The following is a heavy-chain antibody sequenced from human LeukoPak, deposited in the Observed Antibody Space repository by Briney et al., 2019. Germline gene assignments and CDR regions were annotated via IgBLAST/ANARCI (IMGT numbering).Heavy chain of an antibody. D-gene: IGHD4-17*01. V-gene: IGHV4-59*08. J-gene: IGHJ4*02. CDR2: IHYTGNT. CDR1: GGSVSSDY. CDR3: ARRSTYGFFDY. Sequence: SETLSLICTVSGGSVSSDYWNWIRQPPGKGLEWIGYIHYTGNTNDNPSLKSRVTISMDASKNQFSLKLSSVTAADTALYYCARRSTYGFFDYWGQGTLVTVSS.